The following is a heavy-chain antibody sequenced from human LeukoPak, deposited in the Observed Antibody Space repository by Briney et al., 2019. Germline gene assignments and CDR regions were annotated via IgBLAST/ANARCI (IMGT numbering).Heavy chain of an antibody. V-gene: IGHV3-7*01. CDR1: GFTFSSYW. J-gene: IGHJ4*02. CDR3: ARDGGYSGYDWHDY. Sequence: GGSLRLSCAASGFTFSSYWMHWVRQAPGKGLEWVANIKGDGTAKYYVDSVKGRLTISRDNAQNSLYLQMNSLRAEDTAVYYCARDGGYSGYDWHDYWGQGTLVTVSS. D-gene: IGHD5-12*01. CDR2: IKGDGTAK.